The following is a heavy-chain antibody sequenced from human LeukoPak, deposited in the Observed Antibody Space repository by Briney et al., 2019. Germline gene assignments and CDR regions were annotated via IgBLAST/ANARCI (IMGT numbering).Heavy chain of an antibody. D-gene: IGHD1-26*01. CDR1: GYTFTSYG. CDR2: MNPNSGNT. CDR3: ARGGGSFRDAFDI. Sequence: ASVKVSCKASGYTFTSYGISWVRQAPGQGLEWMGWMNPNSGNTGYAQKFQGRVTMTRNTSISTAYMEPSSLRSEDTAVYYCARGGGSFRDAFDIWGQGTMVTVSS. V-gene: IGHV1-8*02. J-gene: IGHJ3*02.